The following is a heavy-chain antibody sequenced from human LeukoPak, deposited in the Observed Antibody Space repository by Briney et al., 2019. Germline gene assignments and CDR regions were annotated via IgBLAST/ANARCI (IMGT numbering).Heavy chain of an antibody. D-gene: IGHD6-6*01. V-gene: IGHV3-30*03. J-gene: IGHJ5*02. Sequence: GGSLRLSCAASGFTFSSYGMHWVRQAPGKGLEWVAVISYDGSNKYYADSVKGRFTISRDNSKNTLYLQLNSLRAEDTAVYYCARYPYSTSSWSDPWGQGTLVTVSS. CDR1: GFTFSSYG. CDR2: ISYDGSNK. CDR3: ARYPYSTSSWSDP.